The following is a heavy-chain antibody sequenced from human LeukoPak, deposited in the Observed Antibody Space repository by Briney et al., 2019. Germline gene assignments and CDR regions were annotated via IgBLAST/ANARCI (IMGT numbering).Heavy chain of an antibody. V-gene: IGHV1-2*02. CDR2: INPNSGGT. D-gene: IGHD2-2*01. J-gene: IGHJ5*02. CDR1: GYTFTGYY. Sequence: ASVKVSCKASGYTFTGYYMHWVRQAPGQGLEWMGWINPNSGGTNYAQKFQGRVTMTRDTSISTAYMELSRLRSDDTAVYYCARDGTFRYCSSTSCPRVPWFDPWGQGTLVTVSS. CDR3: ARDGTFRYCSSTSCPRVPWFDP.